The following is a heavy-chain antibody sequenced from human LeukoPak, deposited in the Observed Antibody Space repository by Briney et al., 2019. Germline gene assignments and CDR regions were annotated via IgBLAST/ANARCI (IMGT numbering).Heavy chain of an antibody. CDR1: GYTFTSYD. CDR2: MNPNSGNT. Sequence: ASVKVSCKASGYTFTSYDINWVRQATGQGLEWMGWMNPNSGNTGYAQKFQGRVTMTRNTSISTAYMELSSLRSEDTAVYYCARLSTYYYYMDVWGEGTTVTVSS. V-gene: IGHV1-8*01. J-gene: IGHJ6*03. CDR3: ARLSTYYYYMDV. D-gene: IGHD3-3*02.